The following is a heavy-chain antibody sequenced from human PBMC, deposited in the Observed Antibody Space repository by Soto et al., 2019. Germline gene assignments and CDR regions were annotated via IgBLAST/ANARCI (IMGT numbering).Heavy chain of an antibody. CDR1: GYSFTSYW. V-gene: IGHV5-51*01. CDR2: IYPGDSDT. J-gene: IGHJ4*02. CDR3: ARRFCSGGSCSRIFYY. Sequence: PGESLKISCKGSGYSFTSYWIGWVRQMPGEGLEWMGIIYPGDSDTRYSPSFQGQVTISADKSISTAYLQWSSLKASDSAVYYCARRFCSGGSCSRIFYYWGQGTLVTVSS. D-gene: IGHD2-15*01.